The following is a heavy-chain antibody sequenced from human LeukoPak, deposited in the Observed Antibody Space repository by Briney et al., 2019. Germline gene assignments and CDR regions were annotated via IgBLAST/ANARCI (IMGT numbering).Heavy chain of an antibody. Sequence: SETLSLTCAVYGGSLSGYYWSWIRQPPGKGLEWIGEINHSGSTNYNPSLKSRVTISVDTSKNQFSLKLSSVTAADTAVYYCARAVWAARPERHFDYWGQGTLVTVSS. D-gene: IGHD6-6*01. CDR3: ARAVWAARPERHFDY. V-gene: IGHV4-34*01. CDR2: INHSGST. CDR1: GGSLSGYY. J-gene: IGHJ4*02.